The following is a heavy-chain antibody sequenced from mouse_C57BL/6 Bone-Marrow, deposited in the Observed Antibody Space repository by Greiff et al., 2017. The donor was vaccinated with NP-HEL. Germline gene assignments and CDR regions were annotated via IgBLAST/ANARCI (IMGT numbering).Heavy chain of an antibody. CDR2: INPNNGGT. CDR3: ARGVAQGPWFAY. J-gene: IGHJ3*01. Sequence: VQLKESGPELVKPGASVKMSCKASGYTFTDYNMHWVKQSHGKSLEWIGYINPNNGGTSYNQKFKGKATLTVNKSSSTAYMELRSLTSEDSAVYYCARGVAQGPWFAYWGQGTLVTVSA. CDR1: GYTFTDYN. V-gene: IGHV1-22*01. D-gene: IGHD1-3*01.